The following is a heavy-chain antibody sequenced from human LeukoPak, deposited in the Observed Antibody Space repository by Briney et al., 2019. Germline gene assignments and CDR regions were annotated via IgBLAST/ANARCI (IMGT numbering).Heavy chain of an antibody. CDR3: ARGPVRGVIFNWFDP. V-gene: IGHV3-30-3*01. Sequence: RSGGSLRLSCAASGFSFSRYRMNWVRQAPGKGLEWVAVISYDGSNKYYADSVRGRFTISRDNSKNTLYLQMNSLRPEDTAVYYCARGPVRGVIFNWFDPWGQGTLVTVSS. CDR2: ISYDGSNK. J-gene: IGHJ5*02. CDR1: GFSFSRYR. D-gene: IGHD3-10*01.